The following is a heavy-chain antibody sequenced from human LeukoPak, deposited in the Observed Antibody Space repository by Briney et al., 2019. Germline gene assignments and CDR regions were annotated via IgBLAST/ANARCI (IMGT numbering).Heavy chain of an antibody. D-gene: IGHD2-8*01. CDR2: ISSSTRII. J-gene: IGHJ4*02. Sequence: PGGSLRHSCAASGFTLSGYGMNWVRQAPGKGLEWVSYISSSTRIIYYADSVKGRLTISRDNAKNSLYLQMNSLRAEDTAVYYCARDTKDYWGQGTLVTVSS. V-gene: IGHV3-48*01. CDR3: ARDTKDY. CDR1: GFTLSGYG.